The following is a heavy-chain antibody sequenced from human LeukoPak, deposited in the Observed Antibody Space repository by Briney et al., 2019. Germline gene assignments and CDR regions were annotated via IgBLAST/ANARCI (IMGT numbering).Heavy chain of an antibody. CDR2: INAGNGNT. CDR1: GYTFTSYA. Sequence: ASVTVSCKASGYTFTSYAMHWVRQAPGQRLEWMGWINAGNGNTKYSQKFQGRVTITRDTSASTAYMELSSLRSEDTAVYYCARDQDVDTAMVDLYYFDYWGQGTLVTVSS. V-gene: IGHV1-3*01. J-gene: IGHJ4*02. CDR3: ARDQDVDTAMVDLYYFDY. D-gene: IGHD5-18*01.